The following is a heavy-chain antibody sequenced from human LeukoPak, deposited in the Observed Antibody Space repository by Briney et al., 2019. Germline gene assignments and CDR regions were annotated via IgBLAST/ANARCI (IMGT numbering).Heavy chain of an antibody. CDR2: IIPIFGTA. V-gene: IGHV1-69*13. D-gene: IGHD6-25*01. J-gene: IGHJ4*02. CDR3: ASGVAAAGPFDY. CDR1: GGTFSSYA. Sequence: ASVKVSRKASGGTFSSYAISWVRQAPGQGLEWMGGIIPIFGTANYAQKFQGRVTITADESTSTAYMELSSLRSEDTAVYYCASGVAAAGPFDYWGQGTLVTVSS.